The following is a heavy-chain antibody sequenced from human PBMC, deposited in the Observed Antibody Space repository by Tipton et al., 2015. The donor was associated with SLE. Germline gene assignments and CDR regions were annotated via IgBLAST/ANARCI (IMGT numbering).Heavy chain of an antibody. V-gene: IGHV4-4*02. CDR3: ARVDTPMDFAY. D-gene: IGHD5-18*01. Sequence: TLSLTCAVFGGSISRNNWWSWVRQPPGKGLEWIGSVYYSGSTYYNPSLKSRVTISVDTSKNQFSLKLSSVTAADTAVYYCARVDTPMDFAYWGQGTLVTVSS. J-gene: IGHJ4*02. CDR1: GGSISRNNW. CDR2: VYYSGST.